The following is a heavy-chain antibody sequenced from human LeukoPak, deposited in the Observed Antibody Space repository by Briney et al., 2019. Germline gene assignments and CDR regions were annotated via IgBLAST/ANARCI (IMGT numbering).Heavy chain of an antibody. CDR2: IYYSGST. CDR1: GGSISSGGYY. Sequence: SQTLSLTCTVSGGSISSGGYYWSWIRQHPGKGLEWIGYIYYSGSTYYNPSLKSRVTISVDTSKNQFSLKLSSVTAADTAVYYCARGPTIVVVPAAEFDPWGQGTLVTVSS. CDR3: ARGPTIVVVPAAEFDP. J-gene: IGHJ5*02. D-gene: IGHD2-2*01. V-gene: IGHV4-31*03.